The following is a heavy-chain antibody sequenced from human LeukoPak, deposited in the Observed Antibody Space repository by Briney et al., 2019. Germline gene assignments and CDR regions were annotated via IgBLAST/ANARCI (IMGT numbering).Heavy chain of an antibody. D-gene: IGHD6-13*01. CDR1: GYTFTFYY. V-gene: IGHV1-2*02. CDR3: ARLSGIAAAVGY. J-gene: IGHJ4*02. CDR2: INPNSGGT. Sequence: ASVKVSFKASGYTFTFYYMHWVRQAPGQGLEWMGWINPNSGGTNYAQKFQGRVTMTRDTSISTAYMELSRLRSDDTAVYYCARLSGIAAAVGYWGQGTLVTVSS.